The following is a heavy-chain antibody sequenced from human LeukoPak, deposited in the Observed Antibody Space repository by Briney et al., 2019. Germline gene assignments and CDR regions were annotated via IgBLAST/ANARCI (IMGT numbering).Heavy chain of an antibody. V-gene: IGHV3-9*01. D-gene: IGHD2-15*01. CDR2: ISWNSGSI. CDR3: GKDVRGGCSGANCYY. CDR1: GFTFDDYA. Sequence: HPGGSLRLSYAASGFTFDDYAMHWVRQAPGKGLEWVSGISWNSGSIGYADSVKGRFTISRDNSKNTVYLQMTSLRAEDTAVYYCGKDVRGGCSGANCYYWGQGTLVTVSS. J-gene: IGHJ4*02.